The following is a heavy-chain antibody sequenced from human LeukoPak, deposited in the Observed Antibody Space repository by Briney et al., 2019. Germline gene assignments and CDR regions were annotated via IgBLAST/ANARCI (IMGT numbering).Heavy chain of an antibody. CDR3: ARAGCSGGSCQGAFDI. V-gene: IGHV1-69*05. J-gene: IGHJ3*02. D-gene: IGHD2-15*01. Sequence: ASVKVSCKASGGTFSSYAISWVRQAPGQGLEWMGGIIPIFGTANYAQKFQGRVTITTDESTSTAYMELSSLRSEDTAVYYCARAGCSGGSCQGAFDIRGQGTMVTVSS. CDR2: IIPIFGTA. CDR1: GGTFSSYA.